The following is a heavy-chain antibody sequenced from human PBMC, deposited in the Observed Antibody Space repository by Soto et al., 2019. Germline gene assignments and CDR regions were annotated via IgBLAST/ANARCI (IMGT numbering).Heavy chain of an antibody. CDR1: GGSFSGHS. CDR2: INHSGRV. D-gene: IGHD3-22*01. Sequence: ETLSLTCAVYGGSFSGHSWTWIRQSPGKGLEWIGDINHSGRVNYSPSLKSRVTISLDTSKNQFSLTLSAVTAADTAMYYCSTRAYDTNGYYRFDPWGQGALGTVSS. J-gene: IGHJ5*01. V-gene: IGHV4-34*01. CDR3: STRAYDTNGYYRFDP.